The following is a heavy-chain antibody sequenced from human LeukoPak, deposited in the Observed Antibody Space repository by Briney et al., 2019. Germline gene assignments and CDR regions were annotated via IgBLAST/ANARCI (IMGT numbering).Heavy chain of an antibody. V-gene: IGHV3-33*01. Sequence: GGSLRLSCAASGFTFSSYGMHWVRQAPGKGLEWVAVIWYDGSNKYYADSVKGRFTISRDNSKNTLYLQMNSLRAEDTAVYYCAREYCSGGSCCVFDYWGQGTLVTVSS. CDR3: AREYCSGGSCCVFDY. J-gene: IGHJ4*02. D-gene: IGHD2-15*01. CDR2: IWYDGSNK. CDR1: GFTFSSYG.